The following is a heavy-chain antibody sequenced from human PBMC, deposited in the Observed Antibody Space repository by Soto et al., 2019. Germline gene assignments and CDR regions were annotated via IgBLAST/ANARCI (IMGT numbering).Heavy chain of an antibody. J-gene: IGHJ6*02. CDR2: ISGSGGST. CDR3: AKYKGLGGRTGYYYGMDV. V-gene: IGHV3-23*01. Sequence: EVQLLESGGGLVQPGGSLRLSCAASGFTFSSYPMSWDRQAPGQGLESVSAISGSGGSTYHADSVKGRFTISGDNSKNTLYLQMYILRAEDSAVYYCAKYKGLGGRTGYYYGMDVWGQGTTVTVSS. D-gene: IGHD1-20*01. CDR1: GFTFSSYP.